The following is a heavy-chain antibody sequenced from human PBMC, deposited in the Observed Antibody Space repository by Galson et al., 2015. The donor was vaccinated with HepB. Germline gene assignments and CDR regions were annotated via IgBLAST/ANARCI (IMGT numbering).Heavy chain of an antibody. V-gene: IGHV3-30-3*01. J-gene: IGHJ6*02. CDR2: ISYDGSNK. D-gene: IGHD2-15*01. Sequence: SLRLSCAASGFTFSSYAMHWVRQAPGKGLEWVAVISYDGSNKYYADSVKGRFTISRDNSKNTLYLQMNSLRAEDTAVYYCAREGVVWGHYYYGMDVWGQGTTVTVSS. CDR1: GFTFSSYA. CDR3: AREGVVWGHYYYGMDV.